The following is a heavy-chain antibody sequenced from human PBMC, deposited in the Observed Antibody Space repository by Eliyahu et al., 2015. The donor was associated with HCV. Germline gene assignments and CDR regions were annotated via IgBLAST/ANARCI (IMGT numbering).Heavy chain of an antibody. J-gene: IGHJ4*02. Sequence: EVQLLESGGGLVQPGGSLRLSCAASGFTFSXXXXXWVRQAPGKGLEWXSAISGSGGSTYYADSVKGRFTISRDNSKNTLYLQMNSLRAEDTAVYYCAKSSGYYDFWSGYPYYFDYWGQGTLVTVSS. CDR3: AKSSGYYDFWSGYPYYFDY. D-gene: IGHD3-3*01. CDR1: GFTFSXXX. V-gene: IGHV3-23*01. CDR2: ISGSGGST.